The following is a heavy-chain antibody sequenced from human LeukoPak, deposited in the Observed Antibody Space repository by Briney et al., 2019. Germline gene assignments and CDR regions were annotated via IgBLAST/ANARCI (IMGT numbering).Heavy chain of an antibody. CDR1: GFTFSSYG. CDR2: ISYDGNNK. V-gene: IGHV3-30*18. CDR3: AKDGVEQWLAYYFDY. D-gene: IGHD6-19*01. Sequence: GGSLRLSCAASGFTFSSYGMHWVRQAPGKGLEWVAAISYDGNNKYYTDSVKGRLTISRDNSKNTLYVQMNSLRAGDTAVYYCAKDGVEQWLAYYFDYWGQGTLVTVSS. J-gene: IGHJ4*02.